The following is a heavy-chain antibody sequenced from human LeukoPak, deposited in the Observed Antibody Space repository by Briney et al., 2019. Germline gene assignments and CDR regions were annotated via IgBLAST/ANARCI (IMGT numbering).Heavy chain of an antibody. Sequence: PGGSLRLSCSASGFTFGDFDMNWVRQAPGKGLEWISYISTTGSTIFYADSVKGRFTISRDNAKISLFLQMNSLRDEDTAVYYCAREPKLRYGDYPSYFDSWGQGTPVTVSS. CDR2: ISTTGSTI. J-gene: IGHJ4*02. V-gene: IGHV3-48*02. CDR1: GFTFGDFD. CDR3: AREPKLRYGDYPSYFDS. D-gene: IGHD4-17*01.